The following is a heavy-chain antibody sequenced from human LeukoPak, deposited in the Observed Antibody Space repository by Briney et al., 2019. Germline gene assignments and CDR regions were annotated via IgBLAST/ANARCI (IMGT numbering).Heavy chain of an antibody. Sequence: GGSLRLSCVVSGFTLSGHSINGVRQAPGKGLEWVSSISSSSSYIYYTDSVKGRFTISRDNAKNSLYLQMNSLRAEDTALYYCAKVGNYYDSSGYYYPFDYWGQGTLVTVSS. CDR2: ISSSSSYI. CDR3: AKVGNYYDSSGYYYPFDY. V-gene: IGHV3-21*04. CDR1: GFTLSGHS. D-gene: IGHD3-22*01. J-gene: IGHJ4*02.